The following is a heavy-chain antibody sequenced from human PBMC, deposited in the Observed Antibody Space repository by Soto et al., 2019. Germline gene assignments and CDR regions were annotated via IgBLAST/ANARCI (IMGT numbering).Heavy chain of an antibody. V-gene: IGHV1-2*02. Sequence: QVQLVQSGAEVKKPGASVRVSCKASGYSFTAQFIHWVRQAPGQGIEWMGWITPNSGNTHLAQKFQGRVSLTRDTSVSTAYMELSSLTSDDTAVYYCARRGYTYGFDYWGQGTLVTVSS. CDR1: GYSFTAQF. J-gene: IGHJ4*02. CDR3: ARRGYTYGFDY. D-gene: IGHD5-18*01. CDR2: ITPNSGNT.